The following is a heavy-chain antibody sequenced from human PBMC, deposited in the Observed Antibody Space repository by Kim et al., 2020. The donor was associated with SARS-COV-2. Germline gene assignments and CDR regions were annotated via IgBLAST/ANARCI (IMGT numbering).Heavy chain of an antibody. J-gene: IGHJ4*02. D-gene: IGHD6-19*01. V-gene: IGHV3-30*04. CDR2: ISYDGSNK. Sequence: GGSLRLSCAASGFTFSSYAMHWVRQAPGKGLEWVAVISYDGSNKYYVDSVKGRFTISRDNSKNTLYLQMNSLRAEDTAVYYCARATSQRPRIAVAAPCFDYWGQGTLVSVSS. CDR3: ARATSQRPRIAVAAPCFDY. CDR1: GFTFSSYA.